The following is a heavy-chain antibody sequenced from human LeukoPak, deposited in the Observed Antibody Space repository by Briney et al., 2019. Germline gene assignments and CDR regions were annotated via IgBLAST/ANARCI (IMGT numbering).Heavy chain of an antibody. V-gene: IGHV3-23*01. CDR1: GFTFSSYA. Sequence: GGSLRLSCAASGFTFSSYAMSWVRQAPGKGLEWVSTISGSGGSTYYADSGKGRFTISRDNSKNTLYLQMNSLRAEDTAVYYCAKVLEGTWFPFDYWGQGTLVTVSS. J-gene: IGHJ4*02. CDR3: AKVLEGTWFPFDY. CDR2: ISGSGGST. D-gene: IGHD1/OR15-1a*01.